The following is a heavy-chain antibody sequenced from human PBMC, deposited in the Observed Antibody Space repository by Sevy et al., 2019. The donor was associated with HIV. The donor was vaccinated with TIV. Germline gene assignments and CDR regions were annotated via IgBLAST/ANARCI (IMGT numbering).Heavy chain of an antibody. CDR1: GFTFSSYA. CDR2: ISYDGSNK. J-gene: IGHJ4*02. D-gene: IGHD5-12*01. V-gene: IGHV3-30-3*01. CDR3: AREITDIVASIKIRYFDY. Sequence: EGSLRLSCAASGFTFSSYAMHWVRQAPGKGLEWVAVISYDGSNKYYADSVKGRFTISRDNSKNTLYLQMNSLRAEDTAVYYCAREITDIVASIKIRYFDYWGQGTLVTVSS.